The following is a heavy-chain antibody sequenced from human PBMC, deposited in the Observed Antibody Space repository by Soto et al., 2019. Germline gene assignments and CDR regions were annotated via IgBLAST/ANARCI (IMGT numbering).Heavy chain of an antibody. CDR2: ISTTSDDT. V-gene: IGHV3-11*06. Sequence: PGGSLRLSCAASGFTFSDYYMTRLRQAPAEGREWVSYISTTSDDTNYADSVKGRFTISRDNAKNSLYLQMNRLRAEDTAVYYWARDRDLTSRWSFDYWGQGTLVTVSS. CDR3: ARDRDLTSRWSFDY. J-gene: IGHJ4*02. CDR1: GFTFSDYY. D-gene: IGHD2-2*01.